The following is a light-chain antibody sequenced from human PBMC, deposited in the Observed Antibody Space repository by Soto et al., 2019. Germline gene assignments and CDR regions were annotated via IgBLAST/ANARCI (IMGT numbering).Light chain of an antibody. V-gene: IGLV2-14*01. J-gene: IGLJ1*01. CDR1: SSDVGRYNY. Sequence: QSELTQPASVSGSPGQAITISCTGTSSDVGRYNYVSWYQQYPGRAPKLIIYEVTNRPSGVSDRFSGSKSGNVASLTISGLQAVDEADYYCGSYTSTYVRIFGTGTKVTVL. CDR2: EVT. CDR3: GSYTSTYVRI.